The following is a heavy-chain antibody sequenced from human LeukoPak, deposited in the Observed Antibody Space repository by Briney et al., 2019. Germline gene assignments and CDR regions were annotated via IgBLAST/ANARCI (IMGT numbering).Heavy chain of an antibody. V-gene: IGHV4-38-2*01. D-gene: IGHD3-3*01. CDR3: ARQLYYDFWSGYPGPRY. CDR1: GYSISSGYY. Sequence: SETLSLTCAVSGYSISSGYYWGWIRQPPGKGLEWIGSIYYSGSTYYNPSLKSRVTISVDTSKNHFSLKLSSVTAADTAVYYCARQLYYDFWSGYPGPRYWGQGTLVTVSS. J-gene: IGHJ4*02. CDR2: IYYSGST.